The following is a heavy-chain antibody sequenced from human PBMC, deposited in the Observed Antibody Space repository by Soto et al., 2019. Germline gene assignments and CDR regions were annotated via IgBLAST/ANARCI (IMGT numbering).Heavy chain of an antibody. CDR1: GFSLSTSGVG. CDR2: IYWDDEK. V-gene: IGHV2-5*02. CDR3: AHRAYFDSGKQFDY. Sequence: QITLKESGPTLVKPTQPLTLTCTFSGFSLSTSGVGVGWIRQPPGKALEWLAIIYWDDEKRYSPSLKTRLTVTKDTSKNQVVLTMTNVDPVDTATYYCAHRAYFDSGKQFDYWGQGTLVSVSS. J-gene: IGHJ4*02. D-gene: IGHD3-10*01.